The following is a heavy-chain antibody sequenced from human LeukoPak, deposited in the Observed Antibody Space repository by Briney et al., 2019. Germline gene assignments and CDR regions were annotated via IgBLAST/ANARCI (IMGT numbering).Heavy chain of an antibody. CDR1: GFTFSSYG. Sequence: PGGSLRLSRAASGFTFSSYGMHRVRQAPGKGLEWVAFIRYDGSNKYYADSVKGRFTISRDNSKNTLYLQMNSLRAEDTAVYYCANYGDSSYWGQGTLVTVSS. V-gene: IGHV3-30*02. CDR2: IRYDGSNK. D-gene: IGHD4-17*01. CDR3: ANYGDSSY. J-gene: IGHJ4*02.